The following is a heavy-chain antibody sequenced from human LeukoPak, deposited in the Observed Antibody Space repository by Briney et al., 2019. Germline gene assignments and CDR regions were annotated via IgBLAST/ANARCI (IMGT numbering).Heavy chain of an antibody. V-gene: IGHV3-7*01. CDR2: IKQDGSEK. D-gene: IGHD3-3*01. J-gene: IGHJ4*02. Sequence: GGSLRLSCAASGFTFSSYEMNWVRQAPGKGLEWVANIKQDGSEKYYVDSVKGRFTISRDNAKNSLYLQMNSLRAEDTAVYYCARELDRHYDFWSGYYSNGFDYWGQGTLVTVSS. CDR3: ARELDRHYDFWSGYYSNGFDY. CDR1: GFTFSSYE.